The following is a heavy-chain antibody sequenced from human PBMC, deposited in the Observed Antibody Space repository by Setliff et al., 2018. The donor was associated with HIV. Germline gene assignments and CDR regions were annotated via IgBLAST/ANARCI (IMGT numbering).Heavy chain of an antibody. V-gene: IGHV4-59*08. D-gene: IGHD3-10*01. Sequence: PSETLSLTCTVSGGSISSYYWSWIRQPPGKGLEWIGYIYYSGSTNYNPSLKSRVTISVDTSTNKFSLKLSSVTAADTAVYYCASLDGSESPYIYYYYMDVWGKGTAVTVSS. CDR1: GGSISSYY. CDR3: ASLDGSESPYIYYYYMDV. J-gene: IGHJ6*03. CDR2: IYYSGST.